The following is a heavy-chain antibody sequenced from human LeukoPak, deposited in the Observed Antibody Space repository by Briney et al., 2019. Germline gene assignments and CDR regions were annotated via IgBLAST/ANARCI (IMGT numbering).Heavy chain of an antibody. V-gene: IGHV4-39*07. CDR3: ARDPFWRLRFRLFSAFDI. Sequence: PSETLSLTCTVFGGSISSSSYYWGWIRQPPGKGLEWIGSIYYSGSTYYNPSLKSRVTISVDTSKNQFSLKLSSVTAADTAVYYCARDPFWRLRFRLFSAFDIWGQGTMVTVPS. J-gene: IGHJ3*02. D-gene: IGHD3-16*01. CDR1: GGSISSSSYY. CDR2: IYYSGST.